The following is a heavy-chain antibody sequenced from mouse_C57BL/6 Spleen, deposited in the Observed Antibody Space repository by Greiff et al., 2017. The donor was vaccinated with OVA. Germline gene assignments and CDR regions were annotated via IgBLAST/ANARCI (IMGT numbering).Heavy chain of an antibody. V-gene: IGHV1-75*01. D-gene: IGHD2-1*01. J-gene: IGHJ2*01. CDR2: LFPGSGST. CDR1: GYTFTDYD. Sequence: VQLQQSGPELVKPGASVKISCKASGYTFTDYDINWVKQRPGQGLEWIGWLFPGSGSTYYNEKFKGKATLTVDQSSSTAYMLLSSLTTEDSAVYFCASSHYGNPFDYWGKGTTLTVSS. CDR3: ASSHYGNPFDY.